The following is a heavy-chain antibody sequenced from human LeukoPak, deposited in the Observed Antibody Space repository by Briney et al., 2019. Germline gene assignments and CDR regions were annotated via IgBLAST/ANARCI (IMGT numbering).Heavy chain of an antibody. V-gene: IGHV4-59*01. J-gene: IGHJ4*02. Sequence: PSETLSLTCTVSGGSISSYYWSWIRQPPGKGLEWIGYIYYSGSTNYNPSLKSRVTISVDTSKNQFSLKLSSVTAADTAVYYCARSTKSRYCTNGVRYTGGAFDYWGQGTLVTVSS. CDR2: IYYSGST. CDR3: ARSTKSRYCTNGVRYTGGAFDY. CDR1: GGSISSYY. D-gene: IGHD2-8*01.